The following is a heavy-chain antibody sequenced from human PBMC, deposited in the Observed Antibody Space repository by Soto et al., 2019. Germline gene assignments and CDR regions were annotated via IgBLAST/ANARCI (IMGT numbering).Heavy chain of an antibody. V-gene: IGHV4-34*10. J-gene: IGHJ5*02. CDR2: INHTGGT. CDR1: GGSVNGYY. Sequence: NPSETLSLTCAVYGGSVNGYYWNWIRQPPGKGLEWIGEINHTGGTHYNPSLKSRVTMSVDTSKNQFSLKLSSVTAADTAVYYCARELGPITMVRGVITDNWFDPWGQGTLVTVSS. D-gene: IGHD3-10*01. CDR3: ARELGPITMVRGVITDNWFDP.